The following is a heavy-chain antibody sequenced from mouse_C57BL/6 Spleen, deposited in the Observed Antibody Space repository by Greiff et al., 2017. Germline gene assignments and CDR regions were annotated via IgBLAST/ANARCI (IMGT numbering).Heavy chain of an antibody. D-gene: IGHD6-1*01. CDR3: TTSYNRYFDV. CDR1: GFNIKDYY. CDR2: LDPEDGDA. Sequence: EVPLQQSGAELVRPGASVKLSCTASGFNIKDYYMHVVKQRPEQGLEWIGRLDPEDGDAEYAPKFQGKATMTADTSSNTAYLQLSSLTTEDTAVYYCTTSYNRYFDVWGTGTTVTVSS. V-gene: IGHV14-1*01. J-gene: IGHJ1*03.